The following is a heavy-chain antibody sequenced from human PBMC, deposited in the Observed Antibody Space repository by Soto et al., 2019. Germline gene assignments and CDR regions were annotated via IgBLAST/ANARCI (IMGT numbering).Heavy chain of an antibody. V-gene: IGHV3-74*01. CDR1: GFTFTSYE. Sequence: GGSLIISCSCSGFTFTSYEMHGVRQNPGKGLVWVARINSDVSSRSYADSVKCRFTISRDNAKNTLYLQMNSLRAEDTAVYYCARDSGTAIAKLKYWGPGTLVPV. CDR2: INSDVSSR. CDR3: ARDSGTAIAKLKY. J-gene: IGHJ4*02. D-gene: IGHD2-21*02.